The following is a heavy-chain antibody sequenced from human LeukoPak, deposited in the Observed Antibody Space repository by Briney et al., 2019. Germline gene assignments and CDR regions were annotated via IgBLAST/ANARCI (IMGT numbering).Heavy chain of an antibody. V-gene: IGHV1-69*13. J-gene: IGHJ6*02. CDR3: AREHIAVAGYYYYGMDV. D-gene: IGHD6-19*01. CDR2: IIPIFGTA. CDR1: GGTFSSYA. Sequence: ASVKVSCKASGGTFSSYAISWVRQAPGQGLEWMGGIIPIFGTANYAQKFQGRVTITADESTSTAYMELSSLRSEDTAVYYCAREHIAVAGYYYYGMDVWGQGTTVTVSS.